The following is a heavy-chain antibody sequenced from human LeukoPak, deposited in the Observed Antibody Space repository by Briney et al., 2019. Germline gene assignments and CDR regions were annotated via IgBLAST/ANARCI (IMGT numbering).Heavy chain of an antibody. CDR1: GGSISSYY. Sequence: PSETLSLTCTVSGGSISSYYWSWIRQPPGKGLEWIGYIYYSGSTNYNPSLKSRVTISVDTSKNQFSLTLSSWTSAGTALYYCARRRGYLGYWGQGTLVTVSS. CDR3: ARRRGYLGY. V-gene: IGHV4-59*01. CDR2: IYYSGST. J-gene: IGHJ4*02. D-gene: IGHD6-25*01.